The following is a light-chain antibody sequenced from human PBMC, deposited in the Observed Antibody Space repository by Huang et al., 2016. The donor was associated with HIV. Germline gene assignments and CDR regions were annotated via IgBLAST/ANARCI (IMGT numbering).Light chain of an antibody. CDR1: QSVSSN. J-gene: IGKJ1*01. CDR3: QQYNNWPPWT. CDR2: GAS. Sequence: EIVMTQSPATLSVSPGESATLSCRASQSVSSNLAWYQHKPDQAPRLLIYGASTRATGIPARFSGSGSGTEFTLTISSLQSEDFAVYYCQQYNNWPPWTFGQGTNVEIK. V-gene: IGKV3-15*01.